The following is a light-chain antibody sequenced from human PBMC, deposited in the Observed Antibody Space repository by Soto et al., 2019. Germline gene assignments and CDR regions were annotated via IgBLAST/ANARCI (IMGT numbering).Light chain of an antibody. Sequence: QSVLTQPASVSGSPGQSITISCTGTSSDVGGYKYVSWYQQHPGKAPKLMIYEVSNRPSGVSDRFSGSKSGNTASLTISGLQADDAADYYCSSYTPNNTHCVFGNGTKVTV. V-gene: IGLV2-14*01. CDR2: EVS. CDR1: SSDVGGYKY. J-gene: IGLJ1*01. CDR3: SSYTPNNTHCV.